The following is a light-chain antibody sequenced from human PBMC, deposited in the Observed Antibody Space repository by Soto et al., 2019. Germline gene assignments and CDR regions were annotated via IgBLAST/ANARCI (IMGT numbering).Light chain of an antibody. CDR1: TSDVGGYNY. V-gene: IGLV2-14*01. J-gene: IGLJ1*01. CDR3: GSYATSSYV. Sequence: QSALTQPASVSGSPGQSITISCTGTTSDVGGYNYVSWYQQHPGKAPKLMIYEVSNRPSGISNRFSGSKSGNTASLTISGLKAEDEADYYCGSYATSSYVFGTGTKVTV. CDR2: EVS.